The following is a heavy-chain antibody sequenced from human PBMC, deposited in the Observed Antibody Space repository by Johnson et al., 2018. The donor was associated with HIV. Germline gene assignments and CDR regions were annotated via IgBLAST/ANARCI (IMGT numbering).Heavy chain of an antibody. CDR3: TTAIVIDAFDI. V-gene: IGHV3-15*01. Sequence: VQLVESGGGSVKPGESLKISCEASGFSFTNAWMNWVRQGPGKGLEWVGRIKRKIEAEATDYAAPVKGRFTISRDDSKNTLFLQMSSLKTDDTAVYYCTTAIVIDAFDIWGQGTMVTVSS. CDR2: IKRKIEAEAT. D-gene: IGHD3-16*02. J-gene: IGHJ3*02. CDR1: GFSFTNAW.